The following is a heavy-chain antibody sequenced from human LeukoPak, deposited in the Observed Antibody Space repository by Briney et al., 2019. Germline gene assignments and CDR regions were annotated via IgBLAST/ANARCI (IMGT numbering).Heavy chain of an antibody. CDR1: GGFTSSHY. CDR3: ARFPPTSSGYY. J-gene: IGHJ4*02. CDR2: ISYSGST. D-gene: IGHD3-10*01. Sequence: PSETLSLTCTVSGGFTSSHYWSWIRQPPGKGLEWIGYISYSGSTNYNPSLKSRVTISVDTSKNQFSLKLSSVTAADTAVYYCARFPPTSSGYYWGQGTLVTVSS. V-gene: IGHV4-59*11.